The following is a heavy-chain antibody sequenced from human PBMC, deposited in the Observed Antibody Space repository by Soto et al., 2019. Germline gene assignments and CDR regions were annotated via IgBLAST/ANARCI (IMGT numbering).Heavy chain of an antibody. CDR2: IIPILGIA. D-gene: IGHD3-22*01. CDR3: AREVDSSGYYYYFDY. CDR1: GGTFSSST. J-gene: IGHJ4*02. Sequence: QVQLVQSGAEVKKPGSSVKVSCKASGGTFSSSTISWVRQAPGQGLEWMGRIIPILGIANYAQKFQGRVTITADKSTSTAYMELSSLRSEDTAVYYCAREVDSSGYYYYFDYWGQGTLVTVSS. V-gene: IGHV1-69*08.